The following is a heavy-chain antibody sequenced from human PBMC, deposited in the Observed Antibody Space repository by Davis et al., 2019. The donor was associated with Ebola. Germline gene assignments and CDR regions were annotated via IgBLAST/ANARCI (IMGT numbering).Heavy chain of an antibody. J-gene: IGHJ4*02. CDR1: GGSFSGYY. CDR2: INHSGST. Sequence: SETLSLTCAVYGGSFSGYYWSWIRQPPGKGLELIGEINHSGSTNYNPSLKSRVTISVDTSKNQFSLKLSSVTAADTAVYYCARRGYSYGYKYWGQGTLVTVSS. D-gene: IGHD5-18*01. V-gene: IGHV4-34*01. CDR3: ARRGYSYGYKY.